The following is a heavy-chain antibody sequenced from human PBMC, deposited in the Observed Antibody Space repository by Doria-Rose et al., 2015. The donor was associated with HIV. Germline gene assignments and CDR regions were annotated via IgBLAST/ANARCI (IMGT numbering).Heavy chain of an antibody. D-gene: IGHD3-22*01. CDR3: ARNLLECYYDSSGFDF. J-gene: IGHJ4*02. CDR2: IKQDGSEK. V-gene: IGHV3-7*04. Sequence: IKQDGSEKYYVDSVKGRFTISRDNAKNSLNLQMNSLRAEDTAVYYCARNLLECYYDSSGFDFWGQGTLVTVSS.